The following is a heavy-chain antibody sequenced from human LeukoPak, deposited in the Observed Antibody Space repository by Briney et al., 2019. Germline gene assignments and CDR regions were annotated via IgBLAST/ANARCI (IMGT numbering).Heavy chain of an antibody. CDR3: AKHSSGISVAGTVQY. V-gene: IGHV3-30*18. Sequence: PGGSLRLSCAASGFTFNNYGMHWVRQAPGKGLDWVALISYDGSNKYYADSVKGRFTISRDNSKNTLYLQMNSLRAEDTAVYYCAKHSSGISVAGTVQYWGQGTLVTVSS. J-gene: IGHJ4*02. CDR2: ISYDGSNK. CDR1: GFTFNNYG. D-gene: IGHD6-19*01.